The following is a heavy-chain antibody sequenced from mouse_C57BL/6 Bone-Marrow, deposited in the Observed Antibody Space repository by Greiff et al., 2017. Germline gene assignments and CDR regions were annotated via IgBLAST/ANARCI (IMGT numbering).Heavy chain of an antibody. V-gene: IGHV1-72*01. J-gene: IGHJ1*03. CDR1: GYTFTSYW. CDR3: AHSNYVYWRFAD. Sequence: VQLQQPGAELVKPGASVKLSCKASGYTFTSYWMPWVKQRPGRGLEWIGRIDPTSGGTKYNEKFKSKATLTVDKTSSTAYMQLRSLTSEDSAVFYCAHSNYVYWRFADWGKGTTVTVSS. CDR2: IDPTSGGT. D-gene: IGHD2-5*01.